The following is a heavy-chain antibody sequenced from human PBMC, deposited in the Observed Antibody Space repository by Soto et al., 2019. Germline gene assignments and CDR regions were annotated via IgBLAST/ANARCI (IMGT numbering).Heavy chain of an antibody. J-gene: IGHJ5*02. V-gene: IGHV3-21*01. CDR2: ISSSSSYI. CDR3: ARDRAVAGTGDWFDP. CDR1: GFTFSSYS. Sequence: GGSLRLSCAASGFTFSSYSMNWVRQAPGKGLEWVSSISSSSSYIYYADSVKGRFTISRDNAKNSLYLQMNSLRAEDTAVYYCARDRAVAGTGDWFDPWGQGTLVTVSS. D-gene: IGHD6-19*01.